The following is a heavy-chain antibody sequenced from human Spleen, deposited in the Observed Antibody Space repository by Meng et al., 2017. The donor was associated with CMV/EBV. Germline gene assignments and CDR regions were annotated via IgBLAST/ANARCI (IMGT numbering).Heavy chain of an antibody. V-gene: IGHV1-2*02. J-gene: IGHJ6*02. CDR3: ARVYSGYQSSRRYYYYYGMDV. D-gene: IGHD5-12*01. CDR1: GYAFTGYY. Sequence: ASVKVSCKASGYAFTGYYMHWVRQAPGQGLEWMGWINPNNGGTNYAQKFQGRVTMTRDTSISTAYMELSRLRSDDTAVYYCARVYSGYQSSRRYYYYYGMDVWGQGTTVTVSS. CDR2: INPNNGGT.